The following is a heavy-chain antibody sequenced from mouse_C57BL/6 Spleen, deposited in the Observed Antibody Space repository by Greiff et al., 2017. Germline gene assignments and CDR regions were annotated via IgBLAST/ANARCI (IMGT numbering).Heavy chain of an antibody. V-gene: IGHV1-4*01. CDR3: ARRNYGSSYGYFDV. Sequence: VQLKESGAELARPGASVKMSCKASGYTFTNYTMHWVKQRPGQGLEWIGYINPSSGYTKYNQKFKDKATLTADKSSSTAYMQLSSLTSEDSAVYYCARRNYGSSYGYFDVWGTGTTVTVSS. D-gene: IGHD1-1*01. CDR2: INPSSGYT. J-gene: IGHJ1*03. CDR1: GYTFTNYT.